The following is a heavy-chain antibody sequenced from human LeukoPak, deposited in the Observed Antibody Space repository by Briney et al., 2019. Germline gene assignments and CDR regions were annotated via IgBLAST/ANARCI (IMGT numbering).Heavy chain of an antibody. J-gene: IGHJ4*02. CDR1: GGTFSSYA. D-gene: IGHD2-21*02. Sequence: ASVKVSCKASGGTFSSYAISWVRQAPGQGLEWMGWINPNSGGTNYAQKFQGRVTMTRDTSISTAYMELSRLRSDDTAVYYCARGLTEAGGYWGQGTLVTVSS. V-gene: IGHV1-2*02. CDR3: ARGLTEAGGY. CDR2: INPNSGGT.